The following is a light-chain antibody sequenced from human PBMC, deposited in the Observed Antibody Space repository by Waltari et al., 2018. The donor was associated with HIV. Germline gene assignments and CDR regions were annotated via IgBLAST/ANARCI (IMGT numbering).Light chain of an antibody. CDR1: NIGDNIGGKN. CDR2: RDN. J-gene: IGLJ2*01. CDR3: QVWDSGTVV. Sequence: SYELSQPLSVSVALGQTARIACGGDNIGDNIGGKNGNWYQQKAGQAPVLVLYRDNNRPSGIPERFSGSNSGNTATLIISGAQAGDEADYYCQVWDSGTVVFGGGTKVTVL. V-gene: IGLV3-9*01.